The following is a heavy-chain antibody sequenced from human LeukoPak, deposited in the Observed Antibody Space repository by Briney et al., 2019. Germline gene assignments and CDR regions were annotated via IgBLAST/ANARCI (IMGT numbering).Heavy chain of an antibody. V-gene: IGHV4-39*07. CDR3: AGSSAWYNWFDP. Sequence: SETLSLTCTVSGGSISSSSYYWGWIRQPPGKGLEWIGSFYYRGTTNYNPSLKSRVTMSVDTSKNQFSLKLSSVTAADTAVYYCAGSSAWYNWFDPWGQGILVTVSS. D-gene: IGHD6-19*01. CDR2: FYYRGTT. CDR1: GGSISSSSYY. J-gene: IGHJ5*02.